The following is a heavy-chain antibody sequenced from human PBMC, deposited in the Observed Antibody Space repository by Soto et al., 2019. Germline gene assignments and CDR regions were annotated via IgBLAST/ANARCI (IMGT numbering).Heavy chain of an antibody. CDR1: GYTFTSYW. Sequence: GXSFKISGECSGYTFTSYWIGWVRQMPGKGLEWMGIIYPGDSDTRYSPSFQGQVTISADKSISTAYLQWSSLKASDTAMYYCARTRQDSSSCDYWGQGTLVTVS. J-gene: IGHJ4*02. D-gene: IGHD6-13*01. CDR2: IYPGDSDT. V-gene: IGHV5-51*01. CDR3: ARTRQDSSSCDY.